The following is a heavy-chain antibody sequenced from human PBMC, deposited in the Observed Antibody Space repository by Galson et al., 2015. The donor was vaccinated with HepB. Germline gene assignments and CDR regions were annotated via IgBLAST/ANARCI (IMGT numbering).Heavy chain of an antibody. CDR2: ISYDGSNK. CDR3: AKESHIRYFDWPPGYYFDY. Sequence: SLRLSCAASGFTFSSYGMHWVRQAPGKGLEWVAVISYDGSNKYYADSVKGRFTISRDNSKNTLYLQMNSLRAEDTAVYYCAKESHIRYFDWPPGYYFDYWGQGTLVTVSS. CDR1: GFTFSSYG. V-gene: IGHV3-30*18. J-gene: IGHJ4*02. D-gene: IGHD3-9*01.